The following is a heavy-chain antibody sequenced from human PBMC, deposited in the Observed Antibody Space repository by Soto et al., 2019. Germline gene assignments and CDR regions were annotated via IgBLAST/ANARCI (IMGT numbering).Heavy chain of an antibody. CDR1: GYTFTSYD. CDR2: MNPNSGNT. Sequence: GASVKVSCKXSGYTFTSYDINWVRQATGQGLEWMGWMNPNSGNTGYAQKLQGRVTMTRNTSISTAYMELSSLRSEDTAVYYCASGFYDSSGYYSDAFDIWGQGTMVTVS. V-gene: IGHV1-8*01. J-gene: IGHJ3*02. D-gene: IGHD3-22*01. CDR3: ASGFYDSSGYYSDAFDI.